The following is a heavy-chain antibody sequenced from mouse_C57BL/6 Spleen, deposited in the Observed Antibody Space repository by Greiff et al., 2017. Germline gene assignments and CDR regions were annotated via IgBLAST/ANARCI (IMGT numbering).Heavy chain of an antibody. V-gene: IGHV3-6*01. CDR3: ARDYDYDWAYAMDY. CDR2: ISYDGSN. Sequence: EVKLLESGPGLVKPSQSLSLTCSVTGYSITSGYYWNWIRQFPGNKLEWMGYISYDGSNNYNPSLKNRISITRDTSKNQFFLKLNSVTTEDTAIYYCARDYDYDWAYAMDYWGQGTSVTVSS. CDR1: GYSITSGYY. D-gene: IGHD2-4*01. J-gene: IGHJ4*01.